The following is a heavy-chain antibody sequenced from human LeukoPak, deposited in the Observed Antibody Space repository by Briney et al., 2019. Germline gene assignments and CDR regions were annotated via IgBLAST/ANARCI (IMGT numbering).Heavy chain of an antibody. CDR1: GGTFSSYA. V-gene: IGHV1-69*04. CDR3: ARDRCSSTSCYRVNNWFDP. CDR2: IIPIFGIA. Sequence: GASVKVSCKASGGTFSSYAISWVRQAPGQGLEWMGRIIPIFGIANYAQKFQGRVTITADKSTSTAYMELSSLRSEDTAVYYCARDRCSSTSCYRVNNWFDPWAREPWSPSPQ. D-gene: IGHD2-2*01. J-gene: IGHJ5*02.